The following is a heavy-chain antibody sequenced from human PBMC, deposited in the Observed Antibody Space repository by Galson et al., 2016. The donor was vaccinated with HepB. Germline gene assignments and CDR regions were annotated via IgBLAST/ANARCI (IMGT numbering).Heavy chain of an antibody. D-gene: IGHD3-9*01. CDR1: GFMFNKSW. V-gene: IGHV3-30*18. J-gene: IGHJ4*02. Sequence: SLRLSCAASGFMFNKSWMTWARQAPGKGLEWVAVISYDGSHKYYAASVKGRFTISRDNSKNTLSLQMNSLRAEDTAVYYCAKNDILAGYSAFDYWGQGTLVTVSS. CDR2: ISYDGSHK. CDR3: AKNDILAGYSAFDY.